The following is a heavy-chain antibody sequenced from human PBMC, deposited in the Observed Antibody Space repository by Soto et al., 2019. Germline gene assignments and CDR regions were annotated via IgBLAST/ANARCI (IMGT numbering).Heavy chain of an antibody. CDR2: IWYDGSNK. D-gene: IGHD3-22*01. J-gene: IGHJ4*02. CDR3: ARETYYYDSSGPSYFDY. V-gene: IGHV3-33*01. CDR1: GFTFSSYG. Sequence: SLRLSCVAPGFTFSSYGMHWVRQAPGKGLEWVAVIWYDGSNKYYIDSVKGRFTISRDNSKNTLYLQMNSLRAEDTAVYYCARETYYYDSSGPSYFDYWGQGTRVTVSS.